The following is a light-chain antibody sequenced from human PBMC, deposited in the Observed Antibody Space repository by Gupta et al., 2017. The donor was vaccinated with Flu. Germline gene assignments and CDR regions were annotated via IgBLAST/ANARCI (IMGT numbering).Light chain of an antibody. V-gene: IGLV3-21*02. J-gene: IGLJ3*02. CDR2: DDS. Sequence: SYVLTQPPSVSVAPGQTARITCGGNNIGTKNVHWYQQKPGQAPVLVVYDDSGRPSGIPERLSGSNFGNTATLTISRVAAGDEADYYCQVWDTSTDPVVFGGGTKLTVL. CDR3: QVWDTSTDPVV. CDR1: NIGTKN.